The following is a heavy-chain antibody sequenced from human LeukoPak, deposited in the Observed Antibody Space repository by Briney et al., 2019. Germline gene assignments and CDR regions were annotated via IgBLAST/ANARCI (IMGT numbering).Heavy chain of an antibody. CDR1: GYTFTGYY. J-gene: IGHJ4*02. CDR2: IIPILGIA. V-gene: IGHV1-69*02. CDR3: SLKYKQGYSYGYVYDSSGYDKDY. Sequence: GASVKVSCKASGYTFTGYYMHWVRQAPGQGLEWMGRIIPILGIANYAQKFQGRVTITADKSTSTAYMELSSLRSEDTAVYYCSLKYKQGYSYGYVYDSSGYDKDYWGQGTLVTVSS. D-gene: IGHD3-22*01.